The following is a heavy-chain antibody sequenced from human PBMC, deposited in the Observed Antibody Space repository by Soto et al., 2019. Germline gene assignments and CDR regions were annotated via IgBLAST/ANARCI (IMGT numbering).Heavy chain of an antibody. Sequence: SETLSLTCGVSGDTISTGGYSWAWIRQPPGKALEWIGHTYHSGNPYYNPSLKSRVIISVDRSKNQFSLKLTSVTAADTAVYYCARGRGPYCISTSCYSNWFDPWGQGTLVTVSS. V-gene: IGHV4-30-2*01. J-gene: IGHJ5*02. CDR1: GDTISTGGYS. CDR3: ARGRGPYCISTSCYSNWFDP. D-gene: IGHD2-2*01. CDR2: TYHSGNP.